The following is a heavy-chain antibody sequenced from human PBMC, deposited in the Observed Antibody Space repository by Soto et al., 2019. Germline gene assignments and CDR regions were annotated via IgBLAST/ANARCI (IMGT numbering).Heavy chain of an antibody. V-gene: IGHV3-15*07. CDR2: IKSKAHGGTT. J-gene: IGHJ4*02. CDR1: DFILSDAW. Sequence: EVQLEESGGGLIKPGESLTLSCAASDFILSDAWLKWVRQAPGKGLEWVGRIKSKAHGGTTDYAAPLKCRFTILIDDSKNTLYLQMNTLQTEDTAMYYCASYRDSSGLRRYDYWGQGALVTVSS. D-gene: IGHD3-22*01. CDR3: ASYRDSSGLRRYDY.